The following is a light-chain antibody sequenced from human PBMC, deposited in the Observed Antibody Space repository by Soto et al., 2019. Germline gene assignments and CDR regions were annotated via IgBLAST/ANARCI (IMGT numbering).Light chain of an antibody. V-gene: IGLV2-14*01. Sequence: QSVLTQPASVSGSPGQSITISCTGTSSDVGGYNYVSWYQQHPGKAPKLMIYDVRNRPSGVSNRFSGSKSVNTASLTISGLQAEDGADYYCSSYTTVSTYVFGTGTKLTVL. CDR2: DVR. CDR1: SSDVGGYNY. J-gene: IGLJ1*01. CDR3: SSYTTVSTYV.